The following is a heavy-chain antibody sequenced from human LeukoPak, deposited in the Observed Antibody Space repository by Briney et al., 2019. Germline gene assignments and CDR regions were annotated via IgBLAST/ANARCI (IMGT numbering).Heavy chain of an antibody. CDR1: GYTSTSYD. CDR3: ARVARGVVVPAAMFDYYYYMDV. D-gene: IGHD2-2*01. CDR2: MNPNSGNT. Sequence: ASVKVSCKASGYTSTSYDINWVRQATGQGLEWMGWMNPNSGNTGYAQKFQGRVTMTRNTSISTAYMELSSLRSEDTAVYYCARVARGVVVPAAMFDYYYYMDVWGKGTTVTISS. J-gene: IGHJ6*03. V-gene: IGHV1-8*01.